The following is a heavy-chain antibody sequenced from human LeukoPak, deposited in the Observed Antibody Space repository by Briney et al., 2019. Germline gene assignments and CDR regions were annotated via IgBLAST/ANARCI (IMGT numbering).Heavy chain of an antibody. V-gene: IGHV3-30-3*01. J-gene: IGHJ3*02. Sequence: GGSLRLSCAPSGFTFSSYAMHWVPHAPGKGREGVAVISYDGSNKYYPDSVKGRFTNYRDNSKNTLYLQMNSLRAEDTAVYYCARETVGAYAFDIWGQGTMVTVSS. CDR3: ARETVGAYAFDI. D-gene: IGHD1-26*01. CDR2: ISYDGSNK. CDR1: GFTFSSYA.